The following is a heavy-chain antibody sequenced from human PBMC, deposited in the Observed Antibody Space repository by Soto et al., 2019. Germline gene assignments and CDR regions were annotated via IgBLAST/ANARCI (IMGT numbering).Heavy chain of an antibody. Sequence: SETLSLTCAVYGGSFSGYYWSWIRQPPGKGLEWIGEINHSGSTNYNPSLKSRVTISVDTSKNQFSLKLSSVTAADTAVYYCARVRAEKVVVPAAHDAFDIWGQGTMVTVSS. CDR3: ARVRAEKVVVPAAHDAFDI. J-gene: IGHJ3*02. CDR2: INHSGST. D-gene: IGHD2-2*01. CDR1: GGSFSGYY. V-gene: IGHV4-34*01.